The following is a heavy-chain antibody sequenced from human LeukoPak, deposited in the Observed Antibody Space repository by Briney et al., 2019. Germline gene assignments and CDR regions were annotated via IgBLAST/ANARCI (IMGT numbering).Heavy chain of an antibody. CDR3: ARGLYCSSTSCYTSYWFDP. J-gene: IGHJ5*02. CDR1: GYTFTSYD. V-gene: IGHV1-8*01. Sequence: ASVKVSCKASGYTFTSYDINWVRQATGQGLEWMGWMNPNSGNTGYAQKFQGRVTMTRNTSISTAYMELSSLRSEDTAVYYCARGLYCSSTSCYTSYWFDPWGQGTLVTVSP. CDR2: MNPNSGNT. D-gene: IGHD2-2*02.